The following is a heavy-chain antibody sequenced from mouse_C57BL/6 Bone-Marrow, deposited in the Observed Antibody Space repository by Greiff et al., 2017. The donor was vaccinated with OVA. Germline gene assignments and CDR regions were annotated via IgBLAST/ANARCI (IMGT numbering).Heavy chain of an antibody. CDR3: ARVITTVVH. V-gene: IGHV5-6*01. J-gene: IGHJ3*01. CDR1: GFTFSSYG. CDR2: ISSGGSYT. Sequence: EVKLVESGGDLVKPGGSLKLSCAASGFTFSSYGMSWVRQTPDKRLEWVATISSGGSYTYYPDSVKGRFTISRDNAKNTLYLQMSSLKSEDTAMYYCARVITTVVHWGQGTLVTVSA. D-gene: IGHD1-1*01.